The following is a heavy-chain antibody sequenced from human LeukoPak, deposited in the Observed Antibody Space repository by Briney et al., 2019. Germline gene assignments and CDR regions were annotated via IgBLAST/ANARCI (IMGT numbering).Heavy chain of an antibody. CDR3: ARAGGYCSSTSCYLRGNDAFDI. V-gene: IGHV1-18*01. J-gene: IGHJ3*02. CDR2: ISAYNGNT. CDR1: GYTFTSYG. D-gene: IGHD2-2*01. Sequence: ASVKVSCKASGYTFTSYGISWVRQAPGQGLEWMGWISAYNGNTNYAQKFQGRVTITADESTSTAYMELSSLRSEDTAVYYCARAGGYCSSTSCYLRGNDAFDIWGQGTMVTVSS.